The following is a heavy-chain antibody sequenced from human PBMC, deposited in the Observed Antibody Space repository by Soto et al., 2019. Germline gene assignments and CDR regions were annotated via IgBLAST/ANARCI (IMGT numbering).Heavy chain of an antibody. V-gene: IGHV5-51*01. CDR1: GYTFTSHW. J-gene: IGHJ5*02. Sequence: PGESLKISCKGSGYTFTSHWIGWVRQMPGKGLEWMGIIYPGDSDTRYSPSFQGQVIISADKSITTAYLQWSSLKASDTAMYYCVRLRLVGATSLSNAWFDPWGQGTLVTVSS. CDR2: IYPGDSDT. CDR3: VRLRLVGATSLSNAWFDP. D-gene: IGHD1-26*01.